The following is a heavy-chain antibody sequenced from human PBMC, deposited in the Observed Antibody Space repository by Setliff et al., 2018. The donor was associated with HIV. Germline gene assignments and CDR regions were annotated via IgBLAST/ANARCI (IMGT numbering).Heavy chain of an antibody. CDR3: AKESGLYSNYKYYYYMDV. CDR2: INSDGSTT. J-gene: IGHJ6*03. D-gene: IGHD4-4*01. Sequence: PGGSLRLSCAASGFTFSNYWMHWVRQVPGKGLVWVSRINSDGSTTTYADSVKGRFTISRDNANNTMYLQMISLRAEDTAVYYCAKESGLYSNYKYYYYMDVWGKGTTVTVSS. V-gene: IGHV3-74*01. CDR1: GFTFSNYW.